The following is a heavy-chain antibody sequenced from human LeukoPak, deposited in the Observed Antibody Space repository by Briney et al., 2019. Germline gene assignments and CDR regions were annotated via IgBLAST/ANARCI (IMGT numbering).Heavy chain of an antibody. D-gene: IGHD2-2*01. CDR2: ISGSGGST. V-gene: IGHV3-23*01. Sequence: GGSLRLSCAASGFTFRSYAMIWVRQAPGKGLEGVSAISGSGGSTYYADSLKGRFTISRDNSKNTLYLQMNSLRAEDTAVYYCAKDPRAQYCSSTSCSHYDYWGQGTLVTVSS. CDR1: GFTFRSYA. J-gene: IGHJ4*02. CDR3: AKDPRAQYCSSTSCSHYDY.